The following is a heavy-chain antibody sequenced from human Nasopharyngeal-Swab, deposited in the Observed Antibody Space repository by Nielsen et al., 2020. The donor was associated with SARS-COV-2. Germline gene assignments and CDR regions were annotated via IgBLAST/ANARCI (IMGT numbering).Heavy chain of an antibody. CDR2: ITDSGYNT. CDR1: GFTFSSYA. CDR3: AKRAAAEFYFDL. V-gene: IGHV3-23*01. Sequence: GESLKISCAASGFTFSSYAMTWVRHAPGEGLEWVSGITDSGYNTYYADSVKGRFTISRDNSKNTLYLQMNSLRAEDTALYYCAKRAAAEFYFDLWGQGTLVTVST. J-gene: IGHJ4*02. D-gene: IGHD3-10*01.